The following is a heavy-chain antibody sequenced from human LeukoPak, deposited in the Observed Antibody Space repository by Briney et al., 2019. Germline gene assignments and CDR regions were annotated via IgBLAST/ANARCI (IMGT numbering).Heavy chain of an antibody. CDR2: ITDSGGST. CDR3: AKDTSARRGSLNG. D-gene: IGHD3-16*02. Sequence: GGSLRLSCTASGFTFSSYAMSWVRQAPGKGLEWVSAITDSGGSTSYADSVRGRFTIYRDNSKSTLYLQMNSLRAEDTAVYYCAKDTSARRGSLNGWGQGTLVTVSS. CDR1: GFTFSSYA. J-gene: IGHJ4*02. V-gene: IGHV3-23*01.